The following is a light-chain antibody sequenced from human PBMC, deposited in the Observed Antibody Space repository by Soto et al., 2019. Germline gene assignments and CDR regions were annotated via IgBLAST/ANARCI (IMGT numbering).Light chain of an antibody. J-gene: IGKJ1*01. CDR2: DAS. CDR1: QSIDNW. CDR3: QQYNSYSRT. Sequence: DIQMTQSPSTLPASVGDRVTITCRASQSIDNWLAWYQQKPGKAPKLLIYDASYLESGVPLRFSGSGSGTEFTLTISSLQPDDFATYYCQQYNSYSRTFGQGTKVDIK. V-gene: IGKV1-5*01.